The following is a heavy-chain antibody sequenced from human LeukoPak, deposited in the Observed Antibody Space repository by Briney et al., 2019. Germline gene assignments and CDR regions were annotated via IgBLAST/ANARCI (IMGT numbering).Heavy chain of an antibody. CDR3: ATYTSAIQHFLS. V-gene: IGHV1-2*02. CDR1: GYSFTDYY. J-gene: IGHJ4*02. CDR2: VNPSGGAT. Sequence: ASVTVSSKASGYSFTDYYIHCVRHAPGQGPEWMGWVNPSGGATKYSQKFQDRVTMTRDTSISTAHLELSGLTSDDTAVYYCATYTSAIQHFLSWGLGTLVTVSS. D-gene: IGHD6-19*01.